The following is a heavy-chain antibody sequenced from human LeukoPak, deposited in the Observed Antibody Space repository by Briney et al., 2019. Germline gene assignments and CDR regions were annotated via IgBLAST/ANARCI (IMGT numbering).Heavy chain of an antibody. Sequence: GGSLRLSCGASGFTLSSYWMTWVRRAPGRGLEYVATIKEDGSEKYYVESVKGRFTISRDNAKNSLFLQMNSLRAEDTAVYYCARSWGASWGQGTLVTVSS. J-gene: IGHJ5*02. CDR2: IKEDGSEK. CDR3: ARSWGAS. V-gene: IGHV3-7*05. CDR1: GFTLSSYW. D-gene: IGHD7-27*01.